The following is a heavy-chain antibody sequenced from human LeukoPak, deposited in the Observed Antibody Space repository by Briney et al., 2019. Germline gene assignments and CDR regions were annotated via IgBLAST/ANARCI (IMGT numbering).Heavy chain of an antibody. CDR1: GFTFSSYA. CDR3: AKGSSGSRPYYFHY. D-gene: IGHD3-10*01. J-gene: IGHJ4*02. Sequence: GGSLRLSCAASGFTFSSYAMSWVRQAPGEGLEWVSAITDSAGSTYHADSVKGRLTISRDNSKNTLYLQMNSLRAEDTAVYYCAKGSSGSRPYYFHYWGQGTLVTVPS. V-gene: IGHV3-23*01. CDR2: ITDSAGST.